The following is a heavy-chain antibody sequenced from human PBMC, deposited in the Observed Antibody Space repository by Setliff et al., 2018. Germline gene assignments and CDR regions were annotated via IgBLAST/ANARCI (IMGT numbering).Heavy chain of an antibody. J-gene: IGHJ4*02. CDR3: ARTGTYRYFDY. CDR2: IHYRGTT. D-gene: IGHD1-1*01. V-gene: IGHV4-39*01. Sequence: TLSLTCTVSGASISSGTYYWAWIRQPPGKGLEWIGRIHYRGTTYSNASLASRLTISVDTAKNQFSLKLTSVTAADTAVYYRARTGTYRYFDYWGQGTRVTVS. CDR1: GASISSGTYY.